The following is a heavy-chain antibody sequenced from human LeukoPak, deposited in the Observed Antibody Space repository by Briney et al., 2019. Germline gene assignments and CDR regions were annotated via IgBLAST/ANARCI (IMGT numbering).Heavy chain of an antibody. Sequence: GGSLRLSCAASGFTFTNAWMSWVRQAPGKGLEWVGRFKTKTDGGTTDYAAPVKGRFTISRDASKYTLYLQMDSLKTEDTAMYYCTTDNWRGLDAFDVWGLGTMVTVSS. J-gene: IGHJ3*01. CDR2: FKTKTDGGTT. CDR3: TTDNWRGLDAFDV. CDR1: GFTFTNAW. D-gene: IGHD3-3*01. V-gene: IGHV3-15*01.